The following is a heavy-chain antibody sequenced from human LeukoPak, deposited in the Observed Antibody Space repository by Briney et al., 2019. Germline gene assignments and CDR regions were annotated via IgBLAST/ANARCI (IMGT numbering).Heavy chain of an antibody. CDR1: EFTFSSYG. D-gene: IGHD2-2*01. CDR2: IQNDGSTN. CDR3: VKGQCSSASLLSCRYFDY. J-gene: IGHJ4*02. Sequence: HPGGSLRLSCAASEFTFSSYGMHWVRQAPGKGPGWVAFIQNDGSTNNFADFVKGRFTISRDNAKNTLCLQMNSLRTEDTAVYYCVKGQCSSASLLSCRYFDYWGQGTLVTVSS. V-gene: IGHV3-30*02.